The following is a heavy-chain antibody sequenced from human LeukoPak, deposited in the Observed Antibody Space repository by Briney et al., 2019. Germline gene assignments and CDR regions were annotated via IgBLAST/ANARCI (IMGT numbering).Heavy chain of an antibody. D-gene: IGHD6-13*01. CDR1: GGSISSSSYY. V-gene: IGHV4-39*07. CDR2: INHSGST. CDR3: ARLYSSSWYIPDY. J-gene: IGHJ4*02. Sequence: PSETLSLTCTVSGGSISSSSYYWSWIRQPPGKGLEWIGEINHSGSTNYNPSLKSRVTISVDTSKNQFSLKLSSVTAADTAVYYCARLYSSSWYIPDYWGQGTLVTVSS.